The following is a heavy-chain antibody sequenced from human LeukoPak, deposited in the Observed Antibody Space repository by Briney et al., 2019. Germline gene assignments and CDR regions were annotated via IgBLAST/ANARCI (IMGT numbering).Heavy chain of an antibody. J-gene: IGHJ4*02. D-gene: IGHD3-10*01. V-gene: IGHV3-23*01. Sequence: PGGSLRLSCAASGFTFSSYAMSWVRQAPGKGLEWVSTISGGGDSTYYADSVKGRFTISRDNSKNTLYLQMNSLRAEDTAVYYCAKGPWFEHSGDYWGQGTLVTVSS. CDR2: ISGGGDST. CDR1: GFTFSSYA. CDR3: AKGPWFEHSGDY.